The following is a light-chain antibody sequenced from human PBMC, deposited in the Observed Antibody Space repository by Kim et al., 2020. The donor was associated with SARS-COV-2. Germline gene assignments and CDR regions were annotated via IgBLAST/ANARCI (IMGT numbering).Light chain of an antibody. V-gene: IGLV3-21*01. CDR1: NIGSRS. CDR2: HDS. CDR3: QVWESSSDHRGV. J-gene: IGLJ2*01. Sequence: SYELTQPPSVSVAPGQTARITCGGNNIGSRSVHWYQEKPGQAPVLVIYHDSDRPSGIPERFSGSNSGNTATLTISRVEAGDEADYYCQVWESSSDHRGVFGGGTQLTFL.